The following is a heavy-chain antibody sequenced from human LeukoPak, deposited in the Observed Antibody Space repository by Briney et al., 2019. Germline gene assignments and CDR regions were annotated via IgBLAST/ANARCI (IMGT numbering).Heavy chain of an antibody. D-gene: IGHD6-13*01. Sequence: GGSLRLSCEVSGFRFSSYWMTWVRQAPGEGLEWVANIEQDGSEKYYVDSVKGRFTISRDNAKNSLSLQMNSLRAEDTAVYYCARASAATHFAMDVWGQGTTVTVSS. V-gene: IGHV3-7*05. J-gene: IGHJ6*02. CDR3: ARASAATHFAMDV. CDR1: GFRFSSYW. CDR2: IEQDGSEK.